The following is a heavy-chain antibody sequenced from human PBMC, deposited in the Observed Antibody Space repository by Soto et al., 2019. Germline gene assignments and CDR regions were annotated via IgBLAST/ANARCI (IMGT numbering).Heavy chain of an antibody. D-gene: IGHD4-17*01. CDR3: AKEGYGDYARWFDY. Sequence: EVQLLESGGGLVQPGGSLRLSCAASGVTFRSYAMSWVRQAPGKGLEWVSGISGGGDSTYYADSVKGRFTISRDNSKNTLYLQMNSLRVEDTAVYYCAKEGYGDYARWFDYWGQGTLVTVSS. J-gene: IGHJ4*02. CDR1: GVTFRSYA. CDR2: ISGGGDST. V-gene: IGHV3-23*01.